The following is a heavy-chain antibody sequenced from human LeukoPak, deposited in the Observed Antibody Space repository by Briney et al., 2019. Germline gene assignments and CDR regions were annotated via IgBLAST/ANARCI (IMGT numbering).Heavy chain of an antibody. Sequence: GGSLRLSCAASGFTFSTYSMTWVRQAPGKGLEWVSSISSNSTYKSYTDSVKGRFTISRDNAKNSVYLQMNSLRAEDTAVYFCVREGGYNRGYFDSWGQGTLVTVSS. J-gene: IGHJ4*02. CDR2: ISSNSTYK. V-gene: IGHV3-21*01. D-gene: IGHD5-24*01. CDR3: VREGGYNRGYFDS. CDR1: GFTFSTYS.